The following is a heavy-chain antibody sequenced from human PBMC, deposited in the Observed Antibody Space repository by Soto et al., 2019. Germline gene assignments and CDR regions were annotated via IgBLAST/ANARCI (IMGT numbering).Heavy chain of an antibody. CDR3: VKDDGGYPSTAPH. D-gene: IGHD3-22*01. V-gene: IGHV3-23*01. J-gene: IGHJ1*01. Sequence: GGSLRLSCAASGITISNYPMSWVRQAPGKGLDWVSGISGSGDRTYYADSAKGRFTISKDISKNSLSLQLGNLGVEDTAVYFCVKDDGGYPSTAPHWGQGTLVTVSS. CDR1: GITISNYP. CDR2: ISGSGDRT.